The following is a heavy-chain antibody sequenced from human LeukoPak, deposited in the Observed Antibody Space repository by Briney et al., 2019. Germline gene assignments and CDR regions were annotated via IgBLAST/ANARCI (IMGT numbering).Heavy chain of an antibody. Sequence: GGSLRLSCAASGFTFSSYGMHWVRQAPGKGLEWVAVISYDGSNKYYADSVKGRFTISKDNSKNTLYLQMNSLRAEDTAVYYCAKNLGQWLDYWGQGTLVTVSS. CDR1: GFTFSSYG. J-gene: IGHJ4*02. V-gene: IGHV3-30*18. CDR2: ISYDGSNK. D-gene: IGHD3-22*01. CDR3: AKNLGQWLDY.